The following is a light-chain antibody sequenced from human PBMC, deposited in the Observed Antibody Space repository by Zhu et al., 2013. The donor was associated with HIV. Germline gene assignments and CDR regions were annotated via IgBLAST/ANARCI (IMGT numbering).Light chain of an antibody. CDR3: SSFTTNGGLV. Sequence: QSALTQPASVSGSPGQSITISCTGTSTDVGGYDHVCWYQQHPGIAPKLMIFEVTNRPSGVSNRFSGSKSGNTASLTISGLQAEDEADYYCSSFTTNGGLVFGGGTRLTVL. J-gene: IGLJ2*01. CDR1: STDVGGYDH. V-gene: IGLV2-14*01. CDR2: EVT.